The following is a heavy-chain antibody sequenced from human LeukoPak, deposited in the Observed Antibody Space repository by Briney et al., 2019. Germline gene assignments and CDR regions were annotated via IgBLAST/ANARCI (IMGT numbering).Heavy chain of an antibody. CDR3: ARKEPLLYYAFDI. J-gene: IGHJ3*02. Sequence: SETLSLTCTVSGYSISSGYYWGWIRQPPGKGLEWIGSIYHSGSTYYNPSLKSRVTISVDTSKNQFSLKLRSVTAADTAVYYCARKEPLLYYAFDIWGQGTMVTVSS. CDR1: GYSISSGYY. D-gene: IGHD2-2*02. CDR2: IYHSGST. V-gene: IGHV4-38-2*02.